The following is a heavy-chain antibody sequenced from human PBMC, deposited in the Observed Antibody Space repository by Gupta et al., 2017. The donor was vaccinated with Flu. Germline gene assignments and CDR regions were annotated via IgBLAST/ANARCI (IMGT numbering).Heavy chain of an antibody. Sequence: QITLKESGLTLVKPTQTLPLTCTFAGFSLDTNGVAVGWIRQPPGEALELLALIYWNDDKHHSPSLKGRLTITKETSKNQVVLTMTNMSPVDTGTYYCANIDFWCAYTPVVAYWGQGALVTVSS. V-gene: IGHV2-5*01. J-gene: IGHJ4*02. CDR3: ANIDFWCAYTPVVAY. D-gene: IGHD3-3*01. CDR1: GFSLDTNGVA. CDR2: IYWNDDK.